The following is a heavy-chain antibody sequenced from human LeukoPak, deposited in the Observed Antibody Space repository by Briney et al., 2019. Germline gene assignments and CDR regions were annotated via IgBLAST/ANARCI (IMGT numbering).Heavy chain of an antibody. V-gene: IGHV3-21*01. J-gene: IGHJ3*02. D-gene: IGHD6-13*01. Sequence: AGGSLRLSCAASGFTFSRYSMSWVRQAPGKGLEWVSSISSTSIYIYYADSVKGRLTISRDNAKNALYLQMNSLRAEDTAVYYCARDGAAAVPDAFDIWGQGTMVTVSS. CDR2: ISSTSIYI. CDR3: ARDGAAAVPDAFDI. CDR1: GFTFSRYS.